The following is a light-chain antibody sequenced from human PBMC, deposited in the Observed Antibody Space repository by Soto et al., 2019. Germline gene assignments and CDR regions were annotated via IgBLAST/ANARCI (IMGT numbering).Light chain of an antibody. CDR2: SVN. CDR1: DANIGQNT. CDR3: AAWDDSLKAYV. J-gene: IGLJ1*01. Sequence: SVLAQPPSASGTPGQGVALSCSGGDANIGQNTVNWYQQVPGTAPKLLIYSVNQRPSGVPDRFSGSKSGTSASLSIRGLQSEDEADYSCAAWDDSLKAYVFGTGTKVTVL. V-gene: IGLV1-44*01.